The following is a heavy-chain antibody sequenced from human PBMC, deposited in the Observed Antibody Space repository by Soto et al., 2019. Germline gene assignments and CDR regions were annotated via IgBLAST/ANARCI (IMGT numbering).Heavy chain of an antibody. Sequence: PGGSLRLSCAASGFTFSSYEMNWVRQAPGKGLEWVSYISSSGSTIYYADSVKGRFTISRDNAKNSLYLQMNSLRAEDTAVYYCAREWAVDFWSGYGDYWGQGTLVTVSS. J-gene: IGHJ4*02. V-gene: IGHV3-48*03. D-gene: IGHD3-3*01. CDR2: ISSSGSTI. CDR3: AREWAVDFWSGYGDY. CDR1: GFTFSSYE.